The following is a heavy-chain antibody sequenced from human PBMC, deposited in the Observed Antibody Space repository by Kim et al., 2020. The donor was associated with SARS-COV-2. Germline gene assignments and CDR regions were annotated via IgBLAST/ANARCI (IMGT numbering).Heavy chain of an antibody. CDR1: GFTFSSYA. CDR3: AKAGYDYVWGSYRRKGYYFDY. Sequence: GGSLRLSCAASGFTFSSYAMSWVRQAPGKGLEWVSAISGSGGSTYYADSVKGRFTISRDNSKNTLYLQMNSLRAEDTAVYYCAKAGYDYVWGSYRRKGYYFDYWGQGTLVTVSS. V-gene: IGHV3-23*01. CDR2: ISGSGGST. J-gene: IGHJ4*02. D-gene: IGHD3-16*02.